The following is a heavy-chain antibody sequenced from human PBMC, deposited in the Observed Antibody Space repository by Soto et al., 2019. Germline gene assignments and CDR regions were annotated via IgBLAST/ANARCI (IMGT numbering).Heavy chain of an antibody. CDR3: ARDEHGIGQWAFDI. CDR2: IYYSGST. CDR1: GGSISSYY. J-gene: IGHJ3*02. D-gene: IGHD1-26*01. Sequence: SETLSLTCTVSGGSISSYYWSWIRQPPGKGLEWIGYIYYSGSTNYNPSLKSRVTISVDTSKNQFSLKLSSVTAADTAVYYCARDEHGIGQWAFDILGQSTMVTVSS. V-gene: IGHV4-59*01.